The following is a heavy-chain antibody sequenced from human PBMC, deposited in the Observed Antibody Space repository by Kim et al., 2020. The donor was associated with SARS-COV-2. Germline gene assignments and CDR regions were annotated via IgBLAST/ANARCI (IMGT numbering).Heavy chain of an antibody. Sequence: ASVKVSCKASGYTFTSYGISWVRQAPGQGLEWMGWISAYNGNTNYAQKLQGRVTMTTDTSTSTAYMELRSLRSDDTAVYYCAIGQITIFGVVILRFDYWGQGTLVTVSS. CDR2: ISAYNGNT. V-gene: IGHV1-18*01. D-gene: IGHD3-3*01. J-gene: IGHJ4*02. CDR3: AIGQITIFGVVILRFDY. CDR1: GYTFTSYG.